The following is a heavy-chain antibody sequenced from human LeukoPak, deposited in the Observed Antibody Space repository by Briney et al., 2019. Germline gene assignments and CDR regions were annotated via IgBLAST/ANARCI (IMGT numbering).Heavy chain of an antibody. CDR3: ARDNGGNGRFDY. CDR2: IYYSGST. D-gene: IGHD4-23*01. V-gene: IGHV4-31*03. Sequence: SQTLSLTCTVSGGSISSGGYYWSWIRQHPGKGLEWIGYIYYSGSTYYNPSLKSRVTISVDTSKNQFSLKLSSVTAADTAVYYCARDNGGNGRFDYWGQGTLVTVSS. CDR1: GGSISSGGYY. J-gene: IGHJ4*02.